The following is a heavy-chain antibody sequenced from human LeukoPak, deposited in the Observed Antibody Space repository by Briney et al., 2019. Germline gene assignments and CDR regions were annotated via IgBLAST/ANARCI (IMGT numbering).Heavy chain of an antibody. CDR1: GGTFSSYA. Sequence: SVKVSCKASGGTFSSYAISWVRQAPGQGLEWMGGIIPIFGTANYAQKFQGRVTITTDESTSTACMELSSLRSEDTAVYYCASPWGTAAGTKKDAFDIWGQGTMVTVSS. J-gene: IGHJ3*02. CDR3: ASPWGTAAGTKKDAFDI. D-gene: IGHD6-13*01. CDR2: IIPIFGTA. V-gene: IGHV1-69*05.